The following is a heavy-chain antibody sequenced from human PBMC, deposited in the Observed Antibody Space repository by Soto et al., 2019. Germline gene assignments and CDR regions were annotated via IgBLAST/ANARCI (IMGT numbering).Heavy chain of an antibody. CDR1: GGSISSSSYY. Sequence: SRTLSLTCTVSGGSISSSSYYWGWIRQPPGKGLEWIGSIYYSGSTYYNPSLKSRVTISVDTSKNQFSLKLSSVTAADTAVYYCARQSSIIIAARRSFDYWGQGTLVTVSS. D-gene: IGHD6-6*01. J-gene: IGHJ4*02. CDR3: ARQSSIIIAARRSFDY. V-gene: IGHV4-39*01. CDR2: IYYSGST.